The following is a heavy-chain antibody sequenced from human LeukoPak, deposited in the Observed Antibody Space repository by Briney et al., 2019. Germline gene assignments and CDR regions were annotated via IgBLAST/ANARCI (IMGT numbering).Heavy chain of an antibody. CDR2: INHSGST. J-gene: IGHJ6*02. D-gene: IGHD2-15*01. Sequence: PSETLSLTCAVYGGSFSGYYWSRIRQPPGKGLEWIGEINHSGSTNYNPSLKSRVTISVDTSKNQFSLKLSSVTAADTAVYYCGVVAANYYYYGMDVWGQGTTVTVSS. V-gene: IGHV4-34*01. CDR1: GGSFSGYY. CDR3: GVVAANYYYYGMDV.